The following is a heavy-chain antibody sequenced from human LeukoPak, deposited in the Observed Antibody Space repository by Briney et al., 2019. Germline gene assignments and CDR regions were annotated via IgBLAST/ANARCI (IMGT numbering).Heavy chain of an antibody. D-gene: IGHD5-12*01. CDR1: GFTFSSYA. V-gene: IGHV3-23*01. J-gene: IGHJ4*02. Sequence: PGGSLRLSCAASGFTFSSYAMSSGRQAPGKRLEWVSGISGTGSNTYNADSVKGRFTISRDNAKNTLYLQMNRLRGEDTAAYYCARGIRATTVGFDYRGEGTLDTVSS. CDR2: ISGTGSNT. CDR3: ARGIRATTVGFDY.